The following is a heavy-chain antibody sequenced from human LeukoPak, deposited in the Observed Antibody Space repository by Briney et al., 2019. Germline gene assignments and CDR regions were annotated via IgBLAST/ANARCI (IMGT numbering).Heavy chain of an antibody. CDR1: GFTFSTYA. J-gene: IGHJ4*02. CDR3: ARVQSTVRGIQGPFDL. V-gene: IGHV3-64*01. D-gene: IGHD3-10*01. CDR2: IKNNGGGT. Sequence: GGSLRLSCAASGFTFSTYAMHWVRQAPGKGLEYVSAIKNNGGGTYYASSVQGRFTVSRDDSRSTLYLQMDSLRPDDMAIYYCARVQSTVRGIQGPFDLWGQGTLVTVS.